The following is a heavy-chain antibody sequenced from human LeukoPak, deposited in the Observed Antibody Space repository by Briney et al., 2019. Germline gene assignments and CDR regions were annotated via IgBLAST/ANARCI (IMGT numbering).Heavy chain of an antibody. CDR3: ARVGRRPYDAFDM. J-gene: IGHJ3*02. V-gene: IGHV1-46*04. D-gene: IGHD1-1*01. Sequence: GASVKVSCKASGYTFTSHYMHWVRQAPGQGPEWMGRIDPSSGSASYAQKLQGRVTMTRDTSTSTIYMELSSLRSEDTAVYYCARVGRRPYDAFDMWGQGTMVTVSS. CDR1: GYTFTSHY. CDR2: IDPSSGSA.